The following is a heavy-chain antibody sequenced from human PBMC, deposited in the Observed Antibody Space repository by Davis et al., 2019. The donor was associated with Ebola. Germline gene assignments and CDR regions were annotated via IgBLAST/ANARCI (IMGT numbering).Heavy chain of an antibody. CDR1: GYTFTGYY. Sequence: ASVKVSCKASGYTFTGYYMHWVRQAPGQGLEWMGRINPNSGGTNYAQKFQGRVTMTRDTSISTAYMELSRLRSDDTAVYYCERAPITMIVVALRTFDYWGQGTLVTVSS. CDR3: ERAPITMIVVALRTFDY. J-gene: IGHJ4*02. CDR2: INPNSGGT. D-gene: IGHD3-22*01. V-gene: IGHV1-2*06.